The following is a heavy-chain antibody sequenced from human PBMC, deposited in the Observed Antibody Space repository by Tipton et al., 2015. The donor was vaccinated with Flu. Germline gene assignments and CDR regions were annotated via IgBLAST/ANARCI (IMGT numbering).Heavy chain of an antibody. CDR1: GYSISSGYY. V-gene: IGHV4-38-2*02. J-gene: IGHJ5*02. Sequence: TLSLTCTVSGYSISSGYYWGWFRQPPGKGLEWIGTIYHTGTTYYNPSLKSRVTISVDTSKNQFSLKLSSVTAADTAVYYCAKTTTGTSWFDPWGQGTLVTVSS. CDR3: AKTTTGTSWFDP. CDR2: IYHTGTT. D-gene: IGHD1-1*01.